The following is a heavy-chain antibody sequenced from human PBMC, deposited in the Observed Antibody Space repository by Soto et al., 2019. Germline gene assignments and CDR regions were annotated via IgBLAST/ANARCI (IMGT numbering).Heavy chain of an antibody. CDR2: IYYSGST. J-gene: IGHJ4*02. CDR1: GGSISSSSYY. CDR3: ARQGPYYDILTGYYGGGLDY. V-gene: IGHV4-39*01. D-gene: IGHD3-9*01. Sequence: QLQLQESGPGLVKPSETLSLTCTVSGGSISSSSYYWGWIRQPPGKGLEWIGSIYYSGSTYYNPSLKSRVAISVDTSKIQFSLSLSTVTAADTAGYYCARQGPYYDILTGYYGGGLDYWGQGTLVTVSS.